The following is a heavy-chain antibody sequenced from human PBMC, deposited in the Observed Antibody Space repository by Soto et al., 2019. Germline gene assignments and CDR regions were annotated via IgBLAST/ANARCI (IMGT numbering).Heavy chain of an antibody. D-gene: IGHD2-15*01. CDR3: ARYSPPVHYGLDV. J-gene: IGHJ6*02. Sequence: ASVKGACKASGYTFTGYYMHWVRQAPGQGLEWMGWINPNSGGTNYAQKVQGRVTMTRDTSISTAYMELSRLRSDDTAVYYCARYSPPVHYGLDVWCQGITVTVSS. CDR2: INPNSGGT. V-gene: IGHV1-2*02. CDR1: GYTFTGYY.